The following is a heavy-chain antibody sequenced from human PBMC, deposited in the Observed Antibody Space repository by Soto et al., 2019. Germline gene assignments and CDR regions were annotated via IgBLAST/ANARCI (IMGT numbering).Heavy chain of an antibody. Sequence: PGGSLRLSCAASGFTFSSYSMNWVRQAPGKGLEWVSYISSSSSTIYYADSVKGRFTISRDNAKNSLYLKMNSLRAEETEEYYWASRNWNDWPTGFAPWGQGTLVPVSS. CDR3: ASRNWNDWPTGFAP. J-gene: IGHJ5*02. V-gene: IGHV3-48*01. CDR1: GFTFSSYS. CDR2: ISSSSSTI. D-gene: IGHD1-20*01.